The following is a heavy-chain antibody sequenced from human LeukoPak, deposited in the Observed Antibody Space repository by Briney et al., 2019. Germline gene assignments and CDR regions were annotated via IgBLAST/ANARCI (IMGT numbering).Heavy chain of an antibody. CDR3: ARRGYYYDSSGYYLGGFDY. CDR1: GFTFSSYG. D-gene: IGHD3-22*01. Sequence: QPGRSLRLSCAASGFTFSSYGMHWVRQAPGKGLEWVANIKQDGSEKYYVDSVKGRFTISRDNAKNSLYLQMNSLRAEDTAVYYCARRGYYYDSSGYYLGGFDYWGQGTLVTVSS. J-gene: IGHJ4*02. V-gene: IGHV3-7*01. CDR2: IKQDGSEK.